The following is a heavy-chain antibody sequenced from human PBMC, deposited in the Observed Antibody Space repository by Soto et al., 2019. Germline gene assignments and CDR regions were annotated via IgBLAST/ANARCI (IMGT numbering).Heavy chain of an antibody. CDR1: GYTFTSYA. CDR2: INAGNGNT. J-gene: IGHJ6*02. D-gene: IGHD2-15*01. V-gene: IGHV1-3*01. CDR3: ARAGAAPYYYYGMDV. Sequence: ASVKVSCKASGYTFTSYAMHWVRQAPGQRLEWMGWINAGNGNTNYAQKLQGRVTMTSDTSTSTVYMELRSLRSDDTAVYYCARAGAAPYYYYGMDVWGQGTRVTVSS.